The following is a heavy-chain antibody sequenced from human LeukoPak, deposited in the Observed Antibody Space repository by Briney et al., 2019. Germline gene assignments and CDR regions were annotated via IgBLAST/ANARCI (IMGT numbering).Heavy chain of an antibody. J-gene: IGHJ4*02. CDR1: GYTFTGYY. CDR2: INPNSGGT. D-gene: IGHD1-26*01. Sequence: ASVKVFCKASGYTFTGYYMHWVRQAPGQGLEWMGRINPNSGGTNYAQKFQGRVTMTRDTSSSTAYMELSRLRSDDTAVYYCARVRSGSFFDYWGQGSLVTVSS. V-gene: IGHV1-2*06. CDR3: ARVRSGSFFDY.